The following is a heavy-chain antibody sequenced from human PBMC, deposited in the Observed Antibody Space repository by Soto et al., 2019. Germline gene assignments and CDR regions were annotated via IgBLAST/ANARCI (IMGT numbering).Heavy chain of an antibody. D-gene: IGHD6-13*01. CDR2: IWYDGSNK. J-gene: IGHJ4*02. Sequence: QVQLVESGGGVVQPGRSLRLSCAASGFTFSSYGMHWVRQAPGKGLEWVAVIWYDGSNKYYADSVKGRFTISRDNSKNTLYLQMNSLSAEDTAVYYCASGDSSSFDYWGQGTLVTVSS. CDR1: GFTFSSYG. V-gene: IGHV3-33*01. CDR3: ASGDSSSFDY.